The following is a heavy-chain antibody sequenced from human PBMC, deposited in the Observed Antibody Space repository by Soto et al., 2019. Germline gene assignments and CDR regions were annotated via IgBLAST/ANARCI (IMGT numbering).Heavy chain of an antibody. CDR3: ARSEEDSDYYYYGMDV. CDR1: GDTVSSNSVA. CDR2: TYYRSRWYS. Sequence: LTCVGSGDTVSSNSVAWNWVRQSPSRGLEWLGRTYYRSRWYSDYAVSVRSRIDINADTSKNQVSLQLNSVTPEDTAVYYCARSEEDSDYYYYGMDVWGQGTTVTVSS. D-gene: IGHD2-15*01. V-gene: IGHV6-1*01. J-gene: IGHJ6*02.